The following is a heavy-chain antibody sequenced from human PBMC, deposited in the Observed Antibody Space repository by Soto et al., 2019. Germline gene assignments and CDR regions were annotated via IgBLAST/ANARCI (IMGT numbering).Heavy chain of an antibody. D-gene: IGHD2-2*01. CDR2: INQDGSQK. Sequence: PGGSLRLSCAASGFIFSTNWMGWVRQTPGKGLDWVATINQDGSQKYYVDSMKGRVTISRDNAKNSLYLQMSSLRDDDTAVYYCANANDYAYAFWGLGT. CDR3: ANANDYAYAF. V-gene: IGHV3-7*01. J-gene: IGHJ4*02. CDR1: GFIFSTNW.